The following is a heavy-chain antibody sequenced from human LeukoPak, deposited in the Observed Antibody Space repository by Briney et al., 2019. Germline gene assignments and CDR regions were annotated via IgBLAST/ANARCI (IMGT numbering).Heavy chain of an antibody. J-gene: IGHJ3*02. CDR3: AAWDCSSTSCYIGPNAFDI. V-gene: IGHV4-34*01. CDR2: INHSGST. CDR1: GGSFSGYY. Sequence: NPSESLSLTCAVYGGSFSGYYWSWIRQPPGKGLEWIGEINHSGSTTYNPSLKSRVSISVDASKNQFSLKLSSVAAADTAVYYCAAWDCSSTSCYIGPNAFDIWGQGTMVTVSS. D-gene: IGHD2-2*02.